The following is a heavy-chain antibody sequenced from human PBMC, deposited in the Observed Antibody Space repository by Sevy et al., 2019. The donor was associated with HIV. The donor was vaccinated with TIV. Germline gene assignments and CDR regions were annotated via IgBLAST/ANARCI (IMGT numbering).Heavy chain of an antibody. Sequence: GGSLRLSCAASGFAFSTHAMHWVRQAPGKGLEWVAVISYEGTETFYAASVEGRFTISRDNSKNMLSLQINSLRPEDTAVYYCARDGGNSVKWYPLYWGHGTLVTVSS. J-gene: IGHJ4*01. CDR1: GFAFSTHA. CDR2: ISYEGTET. CDR3: ARDGGNSVKWYPLY. V-gene: IGHV3-30-3*01. D-gene: IGHD2-2*01.